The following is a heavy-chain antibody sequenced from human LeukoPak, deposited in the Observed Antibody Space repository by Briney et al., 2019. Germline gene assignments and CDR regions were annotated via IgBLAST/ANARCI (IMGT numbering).Heavy chain of an antibody. D-gene: IGHD3-16*01. Sequence: ASVKVSCKASGYTFTGYYMHWVRQAPGQGLEWMGWINPNSGGTNYAQKFQGRVTMTRDTSISTAYMELSRLRSDDTAVYYCAREGLRTGGLYDYWGQGTLVTVSS. V-gene: IGHV1-2*02. CDR1: GYTFTGYY. CDR3: AREGLRTGGLYDY. CDR2: INPNSGGT. J-gene: IGHJ4*02.